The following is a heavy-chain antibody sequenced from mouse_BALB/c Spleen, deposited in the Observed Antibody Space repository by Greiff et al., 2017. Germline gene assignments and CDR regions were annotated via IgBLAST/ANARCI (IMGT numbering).Heavy chain of an antibody. Sequence: DVKLVESGGGLVKPGGSLKLSCAASGFTFSSYTMSWVRQTPEKRLEWVATISSGGSYTYYPDSVKGRFTISRDNAKNTLYLQMSSLKSEDTAMYYCTRGGDSAYWGQGTLVTVSA. CDR2: ISSGGSYT. J-gene: IGHJ3*01. V-gene: IGHV5-6-4*01. CDR1: GFTFSSYT. D-gene: IGHD3-2*01. CDR3: TRGGDSAY.